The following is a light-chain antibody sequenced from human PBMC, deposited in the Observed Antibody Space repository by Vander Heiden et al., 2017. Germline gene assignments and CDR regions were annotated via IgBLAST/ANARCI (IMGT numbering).Light chain of an antibody. CDR1: QSLLHSNGYNY. V-gene: IGKV2-28*01. Sequence: DIVMTQSPLSLLVTPGEPASISCRSSQSLLHSNGYNYLDWYLQKPGQSPQLLIYLGSNRASGVPDRFSASASDTDFTLKMSRVDAADVGVYFCSQSPHTAFTFGHGTKVDIK. CDR3: SQSPHTAFT. CDR2: LGS. J-gene: IGKJ3*01.